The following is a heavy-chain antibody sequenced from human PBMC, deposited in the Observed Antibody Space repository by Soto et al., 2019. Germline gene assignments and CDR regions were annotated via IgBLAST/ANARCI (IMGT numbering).Heavy chain of an antibody. CDR2: INPSGGST. D-gene: IGHD2-15*01. CDR1: GYTFTSYY. J-gene: IGHJ4*02. CDR3: AVGYCSGGSCYPFDY. V-gene: IGHV1-46*01. Sequence: ASVKVSCKASGYTFTSYYMHWVRQAPGQGLEWMGIINPSGGSTSYAQKFQGRVTMTRDTSTSTVYMELSSLRSEDTAVYYCAVGYCSGGSCYPFDYWGQGTLVTVSS.